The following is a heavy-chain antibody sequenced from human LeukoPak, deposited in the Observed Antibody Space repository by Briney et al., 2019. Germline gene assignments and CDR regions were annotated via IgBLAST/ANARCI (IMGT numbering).Heavy chain of an antibody. CDR1: GFTVSSNY. D-gene: IGHD5-24*01. CDR3: ARSSRDVDAFDI. Sequence: GGSLRLSCAASGFTVSSNYMNWVRQAPGKGLEWVSVIYSGGSTYYADSVKGRFTISRDNSKNTLYAQMNSLRAEDTAVYYCARSSRDVDAFDIWGQGTMVTVSS. V-gene: IGHV3-66*02. J-gene: IGHJ3*02. CDR2: IYSGGST.